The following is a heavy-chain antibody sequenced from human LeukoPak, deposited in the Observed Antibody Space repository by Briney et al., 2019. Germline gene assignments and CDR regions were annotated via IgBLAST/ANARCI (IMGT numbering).Heavy chain of an antibody. J-gene: IGHJ4*02. V-gene: IGHV3-7*01. Sequence: GGSLRLSCAASGFTFSSYWMTWVRQAPGKGLEWVANIKQDGSEKYYVDSVKGRFTMSRDNAKNALYLQMSSLRAEDTAVYYCARAGYDFWSGSEGTFEYWGQGTLVTVSS. CDR1: GFTFSSYW. CDR2: IKQDGSEK. CDR3: ARAGYDFWSGSEGTFEY. D-gene: IGHD3-3*01.